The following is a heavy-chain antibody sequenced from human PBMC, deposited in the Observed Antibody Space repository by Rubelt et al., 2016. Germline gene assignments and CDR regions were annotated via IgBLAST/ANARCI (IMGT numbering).Heavy chain of an antibody. V-gene: IGHV4-34*01. CDR2: INHSGST. D-gene: IGHD6-6*01. CDR3: ARGRAGSSSS. J-gene: IGHJ4*02. CDR1: GGSFSNYY. Sequence: QVQLQQWGAGLLKPSETLSLSCAVFGGSFSNYYWSWIRQPPGKGLEWIGEINHSGSTNYNPSLKSRVTISVDTSKNQFSLKLSSVTAADTAVYYCARGRAGSSSSWGQGTLVTVSS.